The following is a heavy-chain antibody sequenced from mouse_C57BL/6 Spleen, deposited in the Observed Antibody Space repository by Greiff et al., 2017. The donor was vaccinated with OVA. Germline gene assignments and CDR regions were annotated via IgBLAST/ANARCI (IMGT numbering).Heavy chain of an antibody. V-gene: IGHV1-50*01. J-gene: IGHJ1*03. CDR1: GYTFTSYW. D-gene: IGHD1-1*01. CDR3: AYGSSWYFDV. Sequence: QVQLQQPGAELVKPGASVKLSCKASGYTFTSYWMQWVKQRPGQGLEWIGEIDPSDSYTNYNQKFKGKATVTVDTSSSTAYMQLSSLTSEDSAVYYCAYGSSWYFDVWGTGTTVTVSS. CDR2: IDPSDSYT.